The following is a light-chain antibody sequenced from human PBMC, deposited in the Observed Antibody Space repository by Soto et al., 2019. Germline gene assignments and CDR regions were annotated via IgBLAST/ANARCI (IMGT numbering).Light chain of an antibody. Sequence: EIVMTQSPATLSVSPGERATLSCRASQSVSSNLAWYQQKPGQAPRLLIYGASSRATGIPDRFSGSGSGTDFTLTISRLEPEDFAVYYCQQYGSSQITFGQGTRQEIK. V-gene: IGKV3-20*01. CDR3: QQYGSSQIT. CDR1: QSVSSN. J-gene: IGKJ5*01. CDR2: GAS.